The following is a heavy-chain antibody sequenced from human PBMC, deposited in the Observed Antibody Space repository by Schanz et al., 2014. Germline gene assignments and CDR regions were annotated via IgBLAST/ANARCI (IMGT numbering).Heavy chain of an antibody. CDR3: AIHYGDRPL. V-gene: IGHV1-18*01. CDR1: GYTFTSYG. Sequence: QGQLVQSGAEAKKPGASAKVSCKASGYTFTSYGITWVRQAPGQGLEWMGWISAYNGHTTYAQKFQGRVTMTRDTSLKTAYMEMADLECEGAGVYYCAIHYGDRPLWGQGTLIAVSS. D-gene: IGHD4-17*01. J-gene: IGHJ4*02. CDR2: ISAYNGHT.